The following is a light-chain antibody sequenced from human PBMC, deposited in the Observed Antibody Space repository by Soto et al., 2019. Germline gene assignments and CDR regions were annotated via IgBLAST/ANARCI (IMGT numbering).Light chain of an antibody. J-gene: IGKJ4*01. Sequence: EIVLTQSPATLSLSPGERATLSCRASQSVSIYLAWYQQKPGQTPRLLIYDASNRAPGIPARFSGSGSGTDFTLTISSPEPEHFAVYYCHQRGNWPLTFGGGTKVDIK. CDR3: HQRGNWPLT. CDR1: QSVSIY. V-gene: IGKV3-11*01. CDR2: DAS.